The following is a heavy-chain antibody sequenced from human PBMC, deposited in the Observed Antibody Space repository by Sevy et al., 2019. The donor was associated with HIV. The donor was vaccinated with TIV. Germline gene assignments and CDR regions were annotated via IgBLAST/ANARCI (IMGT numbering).Heavy chain of an antibody. J-gene: IGHJ5*02. Sequence: QLGGSLRLSCAASGFMFSVYTMHWVRQAPGKGLEWMANIKQDGSDKYYVTSVKGRFTISRDNAKNSLYLQMNSLRAEDTAVYYCARGYYSNFVGWFDPWGQGTLVTVSS. D-gene: IGHD4-4*01. CDR1: GFMFSVYT. CDR2: IKQDGSDK. V-gene: IGHV3-7*01. CDR3: ARGYYSNFVGWFDP.